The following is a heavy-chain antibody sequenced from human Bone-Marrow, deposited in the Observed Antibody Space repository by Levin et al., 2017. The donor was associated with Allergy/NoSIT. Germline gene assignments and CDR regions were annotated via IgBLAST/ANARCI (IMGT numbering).Heavy chain of an antibody. CDR3: AKDVGIGEAPLFYAMDV. Sequence: GGSLRLSCAASGFIFNYYGMHWVRQAPGKGLEWVAVISYDESNKKYADSVKGRFTISRDNSKNTLYLQMNSLRVEDTVVYYCAKDVGIGEAPLFYAMDVWGQGTTVTVSS. D-gene: IGHD2-15*01. V-gene: IGHV3-30*18. CDR1: GFIFNYYG. CDR2: ISYDESNK. J-gene: IGHJ6*02.